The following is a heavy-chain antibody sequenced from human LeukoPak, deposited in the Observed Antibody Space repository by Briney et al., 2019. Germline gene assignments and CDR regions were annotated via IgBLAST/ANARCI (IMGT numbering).Heavy chain of an antibody. J-gene: IGHJ4*02. Sequence: GGSLRLSCAASGFTFSSNWMNWVRQAPGKGLEWVANIKEDGSEKYYVDSVEGRFTVSRDNAKNSLYLQMNSLRVEDTAVYCCARTRPGNYVGYWGQGTLVTVSS. CDR2: IKEDGSEK. V-gene: IGHV3-7*01. CDR3: ARTRPGNYVGY. CDR1: GFTFSSNW. D-gene: IGHD1-14*01.